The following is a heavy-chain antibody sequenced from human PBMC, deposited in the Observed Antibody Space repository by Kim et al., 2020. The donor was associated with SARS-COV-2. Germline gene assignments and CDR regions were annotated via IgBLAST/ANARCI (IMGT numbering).Heavy chain of an antibody. CDR3: TRYYDIVTGYFDY. J-gene: IGHJ4*02. V-gene: IGHV3-15*01. D-gene: IGHD3-9*01. Sequence: PVKGRFTIRRNHSKNTLTQQMSSLKTEGTAVYYCTRYYDIVTGYFDYWGQGTLVTVSS.